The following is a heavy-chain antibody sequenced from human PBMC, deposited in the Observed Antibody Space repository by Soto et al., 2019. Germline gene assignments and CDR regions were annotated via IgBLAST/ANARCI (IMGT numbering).Heavy chain of an antibody. CDR3: TRGPETTFHY. Sequence: GGSLRLSCTAAGFTFGDYAISWVRQAPGKGLEWVGFIRSKAYGGTTEYAASVKGRFTISRDDSKSIAYLQMNSLKTEDTAVYYCTRGPETTFHYWGQGTLVTVSS. J-gene: IGHJ4*02. CDR1: GFTFGDYA. D-gene: IGHD4-17*01. V-gene: IGHV3-49*04. CDR2: IRSKAYGGTT.